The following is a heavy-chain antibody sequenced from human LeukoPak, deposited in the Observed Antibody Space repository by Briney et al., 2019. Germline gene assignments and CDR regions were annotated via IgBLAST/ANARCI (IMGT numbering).Heavy chain of an antibody. Sequence: ASVKVSCKASGYTFTSYDINWVRQATGQGLEWMGWMNPNSGNTGYAQKFQGRVTMTRNTSISTAYMELSSLRSEDTAVYYCAVPTLNNDAFDIWGQGTMVTVSS. CDR3: AVPTLNNDAFDI. D-gene: IGHD2-2*01. CDR2: MNPNSGNT. CDR1: GYTFTSYD. J-gene: IGHJ3*02. V-gene: IGHV1-8*01.